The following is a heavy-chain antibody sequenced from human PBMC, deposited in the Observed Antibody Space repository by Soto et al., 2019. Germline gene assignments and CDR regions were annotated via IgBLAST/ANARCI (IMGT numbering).Heavy chain of an antibody. CDR3: ARGLDCSSTSCLNAFDI. V-gene: IGHV3-33*01. CDR2: RWYDGSNK. CDR1: GFTFSSYS. J-gene: IGHJ3*02. Sequence: PXGSLRVKCSASGFTFSSYSMHWVRQAPGKGLEWVAVRWYDGSNKYYADSVKGRFTISRDNSKNTLYLQMNSLRAEDTAVYYCARGLDCSSTSCLNAFDIWGQGTMVTVSS. D-gene: IGHD2-2*01.